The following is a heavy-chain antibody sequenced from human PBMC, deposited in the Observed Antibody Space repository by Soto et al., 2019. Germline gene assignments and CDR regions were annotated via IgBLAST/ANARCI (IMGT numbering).Heavy chain of an antibody. CDR3: AHLYDFRSGHLDYFDN. CDR2: VYWNDDK. Sequence: QITLKESGPTLVKPTQTLTLTCTFSGFSLTTTDRVGVGWIRQSPGKALEWLALVYWNDDKRYSPSLGTRLTITKDTSKNQVVRTVADMDPVDTGTYYRAHLYDFRSGHLDYFDNWGQGTLVTVSS. CDR1: GFSLTTTDRVG. D-gene: IGHD3-3*01. J-gene: IGHJ4*02. V-gene: IGHV2-5*01.